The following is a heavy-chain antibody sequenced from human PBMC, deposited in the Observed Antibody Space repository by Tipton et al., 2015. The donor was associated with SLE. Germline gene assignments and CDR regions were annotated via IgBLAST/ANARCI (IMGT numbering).Heavy chain of an antibody. CDR1: GGSISSHY. CDR2: INYSGST. CDR3: ARALDYGSGSPNAFDF. Sequence: LRLSCTVSGGSISSHYWSWIRRPPGKALEWIAYINYSGSTNYNPSLKSRVTMSVDTSKNQFSLKLSSVTAADTAVYYCARALDYGSGSPNAFDFWGQGTLVTVSS. J-gene: IGHJ3*01. D-gene: IGHD3-10*01. V-gene: IGHV4-59*08.